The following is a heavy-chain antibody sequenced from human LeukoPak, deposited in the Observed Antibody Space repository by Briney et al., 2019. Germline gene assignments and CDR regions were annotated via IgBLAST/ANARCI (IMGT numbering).Heavy chain of an antibody. J-gene: IGHJ3*01. V-gene: IGHV5-51*01. D-gene: IGHD1-26*01. CDR2: IYTGDSGP. Sequence: GESLKISCKVSGYSFTIYSIGWVRQMPGKGLEWMGIIYTGDSGPTYSPSFQGQVTISVDKSINTAYLQGSSLQASDTAMYYCGMSGDRVPLQDDVFDVWGQGTMVTVPT. CDR1: GYSFTIYS. CDR3: GMSGDRVPLQDDVFDV.